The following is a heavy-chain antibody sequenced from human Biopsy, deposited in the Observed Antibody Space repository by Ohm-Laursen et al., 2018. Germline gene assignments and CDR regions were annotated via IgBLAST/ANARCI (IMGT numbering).Heavy chain of an antibody. V-gene: IGHV4-59*01. D-gene: IGHD2/OR15-2a*01. CDR2: IYSSGIT. J-gene: IGHJ6*02. CDR1: GGSMIHYY. Sequence: TLSLTCTVSGGSMIHYYWNWIRQSPGKGLEWIAYIYSSGITNYNPSLKSRLTISIDTSKNQFSLKLNSMTTADTAVYYCARATNSTGWPYYYFYGMDVWGQGTTVTVSS. CDR3: ARATNSTGWPYYYFYGMDV.